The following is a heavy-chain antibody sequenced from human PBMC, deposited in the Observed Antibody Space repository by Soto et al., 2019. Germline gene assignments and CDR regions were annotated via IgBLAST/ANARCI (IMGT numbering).Heavy chain of an antibody. V-gene: IGHV3-48*03. J-gene: IGHJ5*02. Sequence: LRLSCAASGFAFSSFEMTWVRQAPGKGLEWVSYISSIGSTIYYADSVKGRLTISRDNAKNALYLQMNSLRAEDTAVYYCASQPAVWPFNWFDPWGQGTLVTVSS. CDR2: ISSIGSTI. CDR1: GFAFSSFE. CDR3: ASQPAVWPFNWFDP. D-gene: IGHD2-2*01.